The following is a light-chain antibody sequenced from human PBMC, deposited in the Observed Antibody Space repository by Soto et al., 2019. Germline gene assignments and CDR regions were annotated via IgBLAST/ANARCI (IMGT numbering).Light chain of an antibody. V-gene: IGLV2-11*01. CDR2: NVS. CDR3: CSYAGSYTEV. CDR1: SSDVGYFNY. Sequence: QSALTQPRSVSGSPGQSVTISCTGTSSDVGYFNYVSWYQQHPGKAPKLMIYNVSKRPSGVPDRFSGSKSGNTASLTISGLRAEDEAVYYCCSYAGSYTEVFGTGTKVTVL. J-gene: IGLJ1*01.